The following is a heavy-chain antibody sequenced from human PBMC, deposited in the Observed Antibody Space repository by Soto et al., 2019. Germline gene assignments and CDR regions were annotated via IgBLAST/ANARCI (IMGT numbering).Heavy chain of an antibody. J-gene: IGHJ6*02. CDR2: ISWNSGTR. Sequence: PGGSLRLSCAASGFTFDGYGMHWVRQAPGKGLEWVSGISWNSGTRAYADSVKGRFTISRDNAKNSVYLQMNSLRPEDTALYYCAKDMLGYCSIDGCTEFYGMDVWGQGTRVTVSS. CDR3: AKDMLGYCSIDGCTEFYGMDV. CDR1: GFTFDGYG. V-gene: IGHV3-9*01. D-gene: IGHD2-2*01.